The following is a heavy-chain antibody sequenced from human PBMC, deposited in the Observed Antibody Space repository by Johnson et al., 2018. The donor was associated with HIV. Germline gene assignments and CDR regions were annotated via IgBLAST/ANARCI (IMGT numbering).Heavy chain of an antibody. CDR2: ISYDGSNK. CDR3: ARDRVITFGGVIGRGAFDI. Sequence: QVQLVESGGGVVQPGRSLRLSCAASGFTFSSYAMHWVRQAPGKGLEWVAVISYDGSNKYYADSVKGRFTISRDNSKNTLNLQMNSLRAEDTAVYYCARDRVITFGGVIGRGAFDIWGQGTMVTVSS. CDR1: GFTFSSYA. V-gene: IGHV3-30-3*01. D-gene: IGHD3-16*02. J-gene: IGHJ3*02.